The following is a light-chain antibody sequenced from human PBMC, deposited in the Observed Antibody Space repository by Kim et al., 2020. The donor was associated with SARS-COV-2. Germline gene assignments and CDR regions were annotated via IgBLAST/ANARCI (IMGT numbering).Light chain of an antibody. J-gene: IGKJ2*01. CDR1: QNNNNY. CDR2: DAS. V-gene: IGKV1-33*01. Sequence: SSSLSAYVGDRVTITCQSSQNNNNYLNWYQHRPGKAPRLLIYDASNLQTGVPSRCSGSRSGTHFTLTINSLQPEDAATYYCQRYDFGQGTKLEI. CDR3: QRYD.